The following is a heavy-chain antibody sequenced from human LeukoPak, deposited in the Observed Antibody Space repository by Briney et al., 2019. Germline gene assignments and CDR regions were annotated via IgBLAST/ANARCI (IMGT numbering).Heavy chain of an antibody. CDR1: RFTFSSYA. J-gene: IGHJ4*02. V-gene: IGHV3-30*04. Sequence: GGSLRLSCAASRFTFSSYAMHWVRQAPGKGLEWVAVISYDGSNKYYADSVKGRFTISRDNSKNTLYLQMNSLRAEDTAVYYCATDFRYSGYDSPFDYWGQGTLVTVSS. CDR3: ATDFRYSGYDSPFDY. CDR2: ISYDGSNK. D-gene: IGHD5-12*01.